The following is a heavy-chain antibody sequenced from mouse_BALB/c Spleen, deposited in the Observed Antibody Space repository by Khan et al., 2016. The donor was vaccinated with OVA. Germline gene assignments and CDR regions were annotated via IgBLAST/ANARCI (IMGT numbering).Heavy chain of an antibody. CDR3: ARMARK. CDR1: GLNIKDTY. J-gene: IGHJ2*01. V-gene: IGHV14-3*02. CDR2: IDLPNGNT. Sequence: VQLMESGAEFVKPGVTVKLSCTASGLNIKDTYMYWLKQSPEQGLEWIAMIDLPNGNTKYDPKFQGKSTITADTSSNTAYLQLSSLTSEDTAVYYCARMARKWGQGTTLTVSS.